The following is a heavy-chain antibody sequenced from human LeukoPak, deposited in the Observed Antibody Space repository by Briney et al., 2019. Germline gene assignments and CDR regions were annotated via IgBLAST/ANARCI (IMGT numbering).Heavy chain of an antibody. J-gene: IGHJ4*02. CDR2: IKQDGSEK. CDR3: ARDYYDSSGYMGY. CDR1: GYTFSSYW. V-gene: IGHV3-7*01. D-gene: IGHD3-22*01. Sequence: GGSLRLSCAASGYTFSSYWMSWVRQDPGKGLEWVANIKQDGSEKYYVDSVKGRFTISRDNSKNTLYLQMNSLRAEDTAVYYCARDYYDSSGYMGYWGQGTLVTVSS.